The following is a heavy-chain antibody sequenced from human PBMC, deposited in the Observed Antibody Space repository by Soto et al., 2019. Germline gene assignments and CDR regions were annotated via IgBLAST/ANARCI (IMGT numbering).Heavy chain of an antibody. CDR1: GDSINSDNYY. V-gene: IGHV4-39*01. J-gene: IGHJ4*02. D-gene: IGHD1-1*01. CDR2: IYFRGNT. Sequence: QLQLQESGPGLVKPSETLSLTCSVSGDSINSDNYYWGWIRQPPGKGLEWIGSIYFRGNTYYNPSLQTRVTISLDSSKSRFSLKLNSVTAADSAVYFGARLEGLATISYNLDFWAQGALVTVSS. CDR3: ARLEGLATISYNLDF.